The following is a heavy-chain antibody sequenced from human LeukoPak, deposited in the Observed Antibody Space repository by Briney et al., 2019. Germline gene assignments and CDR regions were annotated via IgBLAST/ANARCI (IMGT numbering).Heavy chain of an antibody. D-gene: IGHD3-16*01. CDR1: GGSISSHY. J-gene: IGHJ4*02. V-gene: IGHV4-4*09. CDR2: ISSSGGT. CDR3: ARLLDWGPFDF. Sequence: PSETLSLTCTVSGGSISSHYWSWVRQTPEKGLELIGYISSSGGTKYNASLKSRVSISMHTSMNQFSLKLTSVTAADTAVFYCARLLDWGPFDFWGQGTLVTVSS.